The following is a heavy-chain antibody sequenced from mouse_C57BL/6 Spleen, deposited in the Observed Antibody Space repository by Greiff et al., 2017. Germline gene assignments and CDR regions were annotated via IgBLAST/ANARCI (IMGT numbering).Heavy chain of an antibody. J-gene: IGHJ4*01. CDR3: EIGAGTGYTMDY. D-gene: IGHD4-1*01. Sequence: VQLQQPGAELVKPGASVKVSCKASGYTFTSYWMHWVKQRPGQGLEWIGRIHPSDSDTNYNQKFKGKATLTVDKSSSTAYMQLSRLTSEDSAVYYCEIGAGTGYTMDYWGQGTSVTVSS. CDR2: IHPSDSDT. CDR1: GYTFTSYW. V-gene: IGHV1-74*01.